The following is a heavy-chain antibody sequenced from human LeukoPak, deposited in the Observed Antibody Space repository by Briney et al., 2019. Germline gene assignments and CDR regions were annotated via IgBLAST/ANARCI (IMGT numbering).Heavy chain of an antibody. V-gene: IGHV4-59*12. D-gene: IGHD4-17*01. CDR3: ARDQYGGYALDY. CDR2: IYYSGST. Sequence: SETLSLTCTVSGGSISSYYWSWIRQPPGRGLEWIGYIYYSGSTNYNPSLKSRVTISVDTSKNQFSLKLSSVTAADTAVYYCARDQYGGYALDYWGQGTLVTVSS. CDR1: GGSISSYY. J-gene: IGHJ4*02.